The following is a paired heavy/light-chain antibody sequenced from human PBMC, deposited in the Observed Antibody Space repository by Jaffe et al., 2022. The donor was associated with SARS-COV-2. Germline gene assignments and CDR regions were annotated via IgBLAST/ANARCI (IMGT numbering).Light chain of an antibody. V-gene: IGKV1D-12*01. Sequence: DIQMTQSPSSVSASVGDRVTITCRASQGISSFLAWYQQKPGKPPKLLIYSASTLQSGVPSRFSGSGSGTDFTLTISSLQPEDFATYFCQQASSFPITFGQGTRLEI. CDR3: QQASSFPIT. CDR1: QGISSF. CDR2: SAS. J-gene: IGKJ5*01.
Heavy chain of an antibody. V-gene: IGHV4-38-2*02. CDR2: FYHSGST. CDR1: GYSISSGYY. J-gene: IGHJ4*02. CDR3: ARWDESSGHYPT. Sequence: QVQLQESGPGLLRPSETLSLTCTVSGYSISSGYYCGWIRQPPGKGLEWIGSFYHSGSTYYNPSLKSRVTISVDTSKNQLSLKLRSVTAADTAVYYCARWDESSGHYPTWGQGTLVTVSS. D-gene: IGHD3-22*01.